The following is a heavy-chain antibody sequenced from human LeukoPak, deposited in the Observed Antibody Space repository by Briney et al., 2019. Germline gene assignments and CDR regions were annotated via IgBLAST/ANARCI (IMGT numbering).Heavy chain of an antibody. D-gene: IGHD4-23*01. Sequence: PGGSLRLSCAVSGFTFSTYSMNWVRQAPGKGLEWVSSISSGSGYIYYADSVKGRFTISRDNARNSLYLQMNRLRAEDTAVYYCARDPGGPLSTFDYWGQGTLVTVSS. J-gene: IGHJ4*02. CDR3: ARDPGGPLSTFDY. CDR1: GFTFSTYS. CDR2: ISSGSGYI. V-gene: IGHV3-21*04.